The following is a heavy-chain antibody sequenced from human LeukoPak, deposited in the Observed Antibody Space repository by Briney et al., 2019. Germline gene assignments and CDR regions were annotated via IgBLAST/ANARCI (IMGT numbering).Heavy chain of an antibody. CDR3: AREAYHYDSSGYPYPAYLDY. CDR2: IYYSGST. V-gene: IGHV4-30-4*01. CDR1: DVSISSGDYY. D-gene: IGHD3-22*01. J-gene: IGHJ4*02. Sequence: SETLSLTCTVSDVSISSGDYYWSWIRQPPGKGLEWIGYIYYSGSTYNTPSLKSRMSISVDTSKNQFSLRLSSVTAADTAVYFCAREAYHYDSSGYPYPAYLDYWGQGTLVTVSS.